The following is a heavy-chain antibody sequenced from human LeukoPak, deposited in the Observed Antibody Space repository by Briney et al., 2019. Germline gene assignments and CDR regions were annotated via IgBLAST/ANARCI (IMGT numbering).Heavy chain of an antibody. V-gene: IGHV3-7*04. J-gene: IGHJ4*02. Sequence: GGSLRLSCAASGFTFSRCWMSWVRQAPGKGLEWVANIKQDGSEKYYVDSVKGRFTISRDNAKNSLYLQMNSLRAEDTAAYYCARVLYYFDYWGQGTLVTVSS. CDR2: IKQDGSEK. CDR1: GFTFSRCW. D-gene: IGHD2/OR15-2a*01. CDR3: ARVLYYFDY.